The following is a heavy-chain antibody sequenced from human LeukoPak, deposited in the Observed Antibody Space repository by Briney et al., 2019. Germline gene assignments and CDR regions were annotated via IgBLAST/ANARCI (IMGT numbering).Heavy chain of an antibody. J-gene: IGHJ4*02. V-gene: IGHV1-8*01. CDR3: TRGPPNWGYDF. CDR1: GYTFVSYD. Sequence: ASVKVCCKASGYTFVSYDINWVRQATGQGPEWMGWMSPKSGNTGYAQKFQGRVTMTRDTSINTAYMELSGLISEDTAVYYCTRGPPNWGYDFWGQGTLVTVSS. CDR2: MSPKSGNT. D-gene: IGHD7-27*01.